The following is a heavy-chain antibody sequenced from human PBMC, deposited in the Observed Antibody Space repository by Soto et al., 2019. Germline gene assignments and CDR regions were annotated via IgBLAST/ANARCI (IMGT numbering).Heavy chain of an antibody. Sequence: LETLSLTCRVSGGSISSYYGSWIRQPPGKGLEWIGYIYYSGSTNYNPSLKSRVTISVDTSKNQFSLKLSSVTAADTAVYYCARDNHGDYYDYWGQGTLVTVS. CDR1: GGSISSYY. CDR3: ARDNHGDYYDY. V-gene: IGHV4-59*01. CDR2: IYYSGST. J-gene: IGHJ4*02. D-gene: IGHD4-17*01.